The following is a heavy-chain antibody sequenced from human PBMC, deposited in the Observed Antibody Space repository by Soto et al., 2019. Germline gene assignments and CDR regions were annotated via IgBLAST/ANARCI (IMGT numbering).Heavy chain of an antibody. CDR3: AREDRENVDD. Sequence: GGSLRLSCAASGFTFSSYSMNWVRQAPGKGLEWVSYISSSSSTIYYADSVKGRFTISRDNAKNSLYLQMNSLRAEDTAVYYCAREDRENVDDWGQGTLVTVSS. J-gene: IGHJ4*02. CDR2: ISSSSSTI. V-gene: IGHV3-48*01. CDR1: GFTFSSYS.